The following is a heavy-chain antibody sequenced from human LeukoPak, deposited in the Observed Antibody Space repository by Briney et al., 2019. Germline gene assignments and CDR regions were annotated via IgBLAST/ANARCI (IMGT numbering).Heavy chain of an antibody. CDR1: GSRFTNYW. V-gene: IGHV5-51*01. CDR2: IYPGDSDT. D-gene: IGHD3-22*01. Sequence: GAPLKISCQGSGSRFTNYWIGWVRQLHGKGLEWMGIIYPGDSDTKYSPSFQGQVTISADKSISTAYLQWSSLKASDTAMYYCATLRSGYYYDYFDYWGQGTLVTVSS. CDR3: ATLRSGYYYDYFDY. J-gene: IGHJ4*02.